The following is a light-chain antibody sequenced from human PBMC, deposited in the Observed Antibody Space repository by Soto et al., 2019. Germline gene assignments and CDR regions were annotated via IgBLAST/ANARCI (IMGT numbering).Light chain of an antibody. CDR2: GAS. J-gene: IGKJ1*01. CDR3: KHYPRSSWT. CDR1: QSVSSSY. V-gene: IGKV3-20*01. Sequence: EIVLPQSQGTLSLSPGERATLSCRGSQSVSSSYLAWYQQKPGQANRLLIDGASTRAAGIPPRFSGSGSGTEFTLTISSLQSEEFAVYYCKHYPRSSWTVGNGNKVDIK.